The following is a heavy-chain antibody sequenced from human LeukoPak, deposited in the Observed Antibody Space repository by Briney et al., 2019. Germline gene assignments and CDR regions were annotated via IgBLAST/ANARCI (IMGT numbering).Heavy chain of an antibody. D-gene: IGHD3-22*01. Sequence: SETLSLTCAVSGGSIGSSNWWSWVRQPPGKGLEWIGEIYHSGSTNYNPSLKSRVTISVDKSKYQFSLKLSSVTAADTAVYYCARDDSSGYYHYWGQGTLVTVSS. CDR2: IYHSGST. V-gene: IGHV4-4*02. CDR1: GGSIGSSNW. CDR3: ARDDSSGYYHY. J-gene: IGHJ4*02.